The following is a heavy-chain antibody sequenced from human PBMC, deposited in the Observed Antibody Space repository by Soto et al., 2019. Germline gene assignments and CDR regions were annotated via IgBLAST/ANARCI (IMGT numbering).Heavy chain of an antibody. D-gene: IGHD2-21*02. CDR1: GYTFTSYA. CDR2: INAGNGNT. V-gene: IGHV1-3*05. J-gene: IGHJ4*02. Sequence: QVQLVQSGAEEKKPGASVKVSCKASGYTFTSYAMHWVRQAPGQRLEWMGWINAGNGNTKYSQKFNGRVTITRDTSAITAYMELSSLRSEDTAVYYCARSIVVVTALDYWGQGTLVTVSS. CDR3: ARSIVVVTALDY.